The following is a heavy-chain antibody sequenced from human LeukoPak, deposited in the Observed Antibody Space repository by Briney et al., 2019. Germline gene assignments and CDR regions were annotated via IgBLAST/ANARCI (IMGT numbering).Heavy chain of an antibody. CDR2: INHSGST. V-gene: IGHV4-39*07. Sequence: PSETLSLTCTVSGGSISSSSYYWGWIRQPPGKGLEWIGEINHSGSTNYNPSLKSRVTISVDTSKNQFSLKLSSVTAADTAVYYCARRTDWGQGTLVTVSS. CDR1: GGSISSSSYY. J-gene: IGHJ4*02. CDR3: ARRTD.